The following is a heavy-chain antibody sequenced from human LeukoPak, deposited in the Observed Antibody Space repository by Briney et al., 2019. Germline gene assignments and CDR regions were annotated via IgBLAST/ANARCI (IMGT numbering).Heavy chain of an antibody. J-gene: IGHJ4*02. CDR1: GGSISSSSYY. Sequence: PSETLSLTCTVSGGSISSSSYYWGWIRQPPGKGLEWIGSIYYSGSTYYNPSLKSRVTISVDKSKNQFSLKLSSVTAADTAVYYCASYYGSGSYLGYWGQGTLVTVSS. D-gene: IGHD3-10*01. CDR2: IYYSGST. V-gene: IGHV4-39*07. CDR3: ASYYGSGSYLGY.